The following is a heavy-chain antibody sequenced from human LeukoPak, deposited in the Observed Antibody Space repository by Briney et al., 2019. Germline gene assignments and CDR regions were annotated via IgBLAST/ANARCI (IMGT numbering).Heavy chain of an antibody. CDR2: ISSSSSYI. CDR1: GFTFSGYS. Sequence: GSLRLSCAASGFTFSGYSLNWVRQAPGEGLELGSSISSSSSYIYYADSVKGRFTISRDNAKNSLYLQMNSLRAEDTAVYYCARGVGGTGNNWFDPWGQGTLVTVSS. V-gene: IGHV3-21*01. J-gene: IGHJ5*02. CDR3: ARGVGGTGNNWFDP. D-gene: IGHD2-15*01.